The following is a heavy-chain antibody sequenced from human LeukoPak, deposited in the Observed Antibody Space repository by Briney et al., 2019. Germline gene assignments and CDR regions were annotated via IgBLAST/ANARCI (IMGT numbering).Heavy chain of an antibody. CDR2: INAGNGNT. J-gene: IGHJ4*02. Sequence: ASVKVSCKASGYTFTSYAMHWVRQAPGQRLEWMGWINAGNGNTKYSQKFQGRVTITRDTSASTAYMELSSLRSEDTAVYYCARGYYDFWSGYHHFDYWGQGTLVTVSS. CDR3: ARGYYDFWSGYHHFDY. D-gene: IGHD3-3*01. V-gene: IGHV1-3*01. CDR1: GYTFTSYA.